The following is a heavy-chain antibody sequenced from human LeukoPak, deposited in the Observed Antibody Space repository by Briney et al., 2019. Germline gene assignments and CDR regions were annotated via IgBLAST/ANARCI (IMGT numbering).Heavy chain of an antibody. D-gene: IGHD3-16*01. CDR2: ISAYNGNT. CDR1: GYTFTSYG. CDR3: ASARYDYVWGYYYYMDV. V-gene: IGHV1-18*01. J-gene: IGHJ6*03. Sequence: ASVKVSCKASGYTFTSYGISWVRQAPGQGLEWMGWISAYNGNTNYAQKLQGRVTMTTDTSKSTAYMELRSLRSDDTAVYSCASARYDYVWGYYYYMDVWGKGTTVTVSS.